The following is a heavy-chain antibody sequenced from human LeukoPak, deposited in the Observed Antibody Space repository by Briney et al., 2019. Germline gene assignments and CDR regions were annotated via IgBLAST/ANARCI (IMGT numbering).Heavy chain of an antibody. CDR2: INAGNGNT. J-gene: IGHJ4*02. CDR1: GCTFTSYA. CDR3: ARDSFDHPFDY. V-gene: IGHV1-3*01. Sequence: ASVEVSCKASGCTFTSYAMHWVRQAPGQRLEWMGWINAGNGNTKYSQKFQGRVTITRDTSASTAYMELSSLRSEDTAVYYCARDSFDHPFDYWGQGTLVTVSS. D-gene: IGHD1-14*01.